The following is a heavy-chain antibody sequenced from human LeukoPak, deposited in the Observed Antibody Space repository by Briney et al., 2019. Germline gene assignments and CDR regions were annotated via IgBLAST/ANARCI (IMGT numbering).Heavy chain of an antibody. CDR1: GYNFSSYW. CDR2: IYPGDSDT. Sequence: GESLKISCKGSGYNFSSYWIAWVRQMPGKGLECMGIIYPGDSDTRYSPSFQGQVTISVDKSISTAYPQWNSLKAANTHIFYCARLPERGPLNYWGQGTLVTVSS. V-gene: IGHV5-51*01. CDR3: ARLPERGPLNY. J-gene: IGHJ4*02. D-gene: IGHD1-14*01.